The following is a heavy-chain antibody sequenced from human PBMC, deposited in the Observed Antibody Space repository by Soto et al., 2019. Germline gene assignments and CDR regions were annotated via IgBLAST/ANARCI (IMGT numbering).Heavy chain of an antibody. D-gene: IGHD3-16*01. CDR1: GGSISSGDYY. CDR3: ARVGGRTALIDY. V-gene: IGHV4-30-4*01. J-gene: IGHJ4*02. Sequence: PSETLSLTCTVSGGSISSGDYYWSWIRQPPGKGLEWIGYIYYSGSTYYNPSLKSRVTISVDTSKNQFSLKLSSVTAADTAVYYCARVGGRTALIDYWGQGTLVTAPQ. CDR2: IYYSGST.